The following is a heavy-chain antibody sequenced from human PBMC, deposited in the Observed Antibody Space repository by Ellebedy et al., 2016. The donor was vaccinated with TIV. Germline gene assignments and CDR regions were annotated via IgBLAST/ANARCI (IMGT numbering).Heavy chain of an antibody. CDR3: AKDRTPGDGYWVFDY. Sequence: GESLKISCAASGFTFSPYAMAWVRQAPGKGLEWVSGIVGSGVQKYADSVKGRFTISRDNSKRTVDLQMNSLRAEDTAVYFCAKDRTPGDGYWVFDYWGQGTLVTVSS. V-gene: IGHV3-23*01. CDR2: IVGSGV. J-gene: IGHJ4*02. D-gene: IGHD5-18*01. CDR1: GFTFSPYA.